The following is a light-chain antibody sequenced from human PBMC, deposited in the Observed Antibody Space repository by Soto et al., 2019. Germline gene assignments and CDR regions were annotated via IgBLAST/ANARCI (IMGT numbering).Light chain of an antibody. CDR3: SSYAGSKNPYV. CDR1: SNDVGVYKY. Sequence: QSALTQPPSASGSPGQSVTISCTGTSNDVGVYKYVSWYQQHPGKAPKLIISEVSKRHSGVPDRFSGSKSGNTAYLTVSGLQAEDEAYYYCSSYAGSKNPYVFGTGTKLTVL. J-gene: IGLJ1*01. CDR2: EVS. V-gene: IGLV2-8*01.